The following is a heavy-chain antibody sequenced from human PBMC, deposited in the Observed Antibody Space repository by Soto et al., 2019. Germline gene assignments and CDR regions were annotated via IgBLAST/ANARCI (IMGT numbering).Heavy chain of an antibody. CDR1: GGSIGSSSYY. CDR2: IYDRGST. V-gene: IGHV4-39*01. CDR3: ARHGYNSGRTYFDY. D-gene: IGHD6-19*01. Sequence: QLQLQESGPGLVKPSETLSLTCTVSGGSIGSSSYYWGWIRQTPGKGLEWIGSIYDRGSTYSNPSLKCRLTPSLYTSKNQFSLKLTYVTAADTAVYYCARHGYNSGRTYFDYWGQGTLVTVSS. J-gene: IGHJ4*02.